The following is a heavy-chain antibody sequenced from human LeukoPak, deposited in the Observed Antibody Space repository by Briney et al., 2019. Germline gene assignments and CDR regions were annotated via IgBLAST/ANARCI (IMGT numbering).Heavy chain of an antibody. J-gene: IGHJ4*02. Sequence: GASVKVSCKASGYTFTGYYMHWVRQAPGQGLEWMGCINPNSGGTNYAQKFQGRVTMTRDTSISTAYMELSRLRSDDTTVYYCAKIQLWGNGVEYWGQGTLVTVSS. CDR1: GYTFTGYY. V-gene: IGHV1-2*02. CDR2: INPNSGGT. CDR3: AKIQLWGNGVEY. D-gene: IGHD5-18*01.